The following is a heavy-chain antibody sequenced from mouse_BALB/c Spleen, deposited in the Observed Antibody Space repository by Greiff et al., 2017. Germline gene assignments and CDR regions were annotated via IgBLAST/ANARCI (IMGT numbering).Heavy chain of an antibody. V-gene: IGHV5-9-3*01. Sequence: EVHLVESGGGLVKPGGSLKLSCAASGFTFSSYAMSWVRQTPEKRLEWVATISSGGSYTYYPDSVKGRFTISRDNAKNTLYLQMSSLRSEDTAMYYCAYWDGGPFDYWGQGTTLTVSS. CDR1: GFTFSSYA. J-gene: IGHJ2*01. D-gene: IGHD4-1*01. CDR2: ISSGGSYT. CDR3: AYWDGGPFDY.